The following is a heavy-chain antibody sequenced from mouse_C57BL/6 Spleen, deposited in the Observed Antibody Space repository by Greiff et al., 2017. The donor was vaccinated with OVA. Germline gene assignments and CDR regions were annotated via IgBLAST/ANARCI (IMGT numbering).Heavy chain of an antibody. D-gene: IGHD3-2*02. V-gene: IGHV1-52*01. J-gene: IGHJ4*01. Sequence: QVQLQQPGAELVRPGSSVKLSCKASGYTFTSYWMHWVKQRPIQGLEWIGNIDPSDSETHYNQKFKDKATLTVDKSSSTAYMQLSSLTSEDSAVYCCAREGTAQAYYAMDYWGQGTSVTVSS. CDR1: GYTFTSYW. CDR2: IDPSDSET. CDR3: AREGTAQAYYAMDY.